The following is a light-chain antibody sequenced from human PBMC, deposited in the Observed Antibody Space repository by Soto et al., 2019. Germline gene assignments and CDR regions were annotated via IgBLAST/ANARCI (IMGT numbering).Light chain of an antibody. J-gene: IGKJ5*01. CDR1: QSIRSL. Sequence: DSQMTQSPSTRSASVGDRVTITFRASQSIRSLLAWYQQKPGKAPKLLIYAASSLRGGVPSRFRGSGSGTDFTLTISSLQPEDFETYSCQQARSFPNTFGQGTRLEIK. CDR3: QQARSFPNT. V-gene: IGKV1-12*01. CDR2: AAS.